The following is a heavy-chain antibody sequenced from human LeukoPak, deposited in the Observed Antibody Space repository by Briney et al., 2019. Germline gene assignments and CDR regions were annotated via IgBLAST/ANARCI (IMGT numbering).Heavy chain of an antibody. CDR2: IHSSGST. CDR1: GGSINNYY. CDR3: AREGGSYFDFDY. D-gene: IGHD1-26*01. Sequence: SETLSLTCVVSGGSINNYYWSWIRQPPGKGLEWIGYIHSSGSTNYNPSLKSRVTISVDTSKNQFSLKLTSVTAADTAVYYCAREGGSYFDFDYWGQGTLVTVSS. V-gene: IGHV4-59*01. J-gene: IGHJ4*02.